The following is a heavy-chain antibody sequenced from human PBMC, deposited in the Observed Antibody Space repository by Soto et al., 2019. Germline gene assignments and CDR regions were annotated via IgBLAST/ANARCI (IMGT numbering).Heavy chain of an antibody. CDR2: IDQSGST. V-gene: IGHV4-34*09. Sequence: SETLSLTCAVYGGSFSGYYWNWLRQPPGEGLEWIGKIDQSGSTYYNPSLKSRVTISVDTSKNQFSLRLSSVTAADTAVYYCARDGNYYGSGSSEYFQHWGQGTLVTVSS. J-gene: IGHJ1*01. D-gene: IGHD3-10*01. CDR3: ARDGNYYGSGSSEYFQH. CDR1: GGSFSGYY.